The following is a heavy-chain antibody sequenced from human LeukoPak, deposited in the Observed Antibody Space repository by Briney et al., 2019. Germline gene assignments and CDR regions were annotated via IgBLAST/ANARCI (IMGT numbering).Heavy chain of an antibody. Sequence: ASVKVSCKASGYTFTSYGISWVRQAPGQGLEWMGWIHPYNGNTNYAQKLQGRVTMTTDTSTSTAYMELRSLRSDDTAVYYCAVLEAMIVVGQNYWGQGTLVTVSS. J-gene: IGHJ4*02. D-gene: IGHD3-22*01. CDR2: IHPYNGNT. CDR3: AVLEAMIVVGQNY. CDR1: GYTFTSYG. V-gene: IGHV1-18*01.